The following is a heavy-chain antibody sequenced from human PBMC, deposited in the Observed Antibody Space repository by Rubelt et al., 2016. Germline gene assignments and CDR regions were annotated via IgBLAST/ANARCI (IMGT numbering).Heavy chain of an antibody. CDR2: IYPGDYDT. Sequence: EVQLVQSGAAVKKPGESLRISCKGSGYSFTSYWISWVRQMPGKGLEWMGVIYPGDYDTRYSPSFEGQVTFPVDKSINTAYLQWSSLKAADTAMYYCARHPSSGWYTDYWGQGTLVTVSS. V-gene: IGHV5-51*01. J-gene: IGHJ4*02. D-gene: IGHD6-19*01. CDR3: ARHPSSGWYTDY. CDR1: GYSFTSYW.